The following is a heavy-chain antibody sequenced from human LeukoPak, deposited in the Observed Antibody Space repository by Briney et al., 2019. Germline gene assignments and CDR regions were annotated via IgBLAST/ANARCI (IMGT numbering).Heavy chain of an antibody. CDR3: AREGRYFDWFAEGSRFDP. J-gene: IGHJ5*02. D-gene: IGHD3-9*01. V-gene: IGHV3-11*01. CDR2: ISSSGSTI. Sequence: PGGSLRLSCAASGFTFSDYYMSWIRQAPGKGLEWASYISSSGSTIYYADSVKGRFTISRDNAKNSLYLQMNSLRAEDTAVYYCAREGRYFDWFAEGSRFDPWGQGTLVTVSS. CDR1: GFTFSDYY.